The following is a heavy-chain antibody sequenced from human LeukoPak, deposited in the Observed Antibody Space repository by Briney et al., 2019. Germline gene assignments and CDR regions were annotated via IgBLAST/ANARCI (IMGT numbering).Heavy chain of an antibody. CDR2: ISAYNGNT. CDR1: GYTFTSYG. D-gene: IGHD2-2*01. CDR3: ARDRRYCSNTSCYSLGLGY. V-gene: IGHV1-18*01. J-gene: IGHJ4*02. Sequence: GASVKVSCKASGYTFTSYGISWVRQAPGQGLEWMGWISAYNGNTNYAQKLQGRVTMTTDTSTSTAYMELRSLRSDDTAVYYCARDRRYCSNTSCYSLGLGYWGQGTLVTVSS.